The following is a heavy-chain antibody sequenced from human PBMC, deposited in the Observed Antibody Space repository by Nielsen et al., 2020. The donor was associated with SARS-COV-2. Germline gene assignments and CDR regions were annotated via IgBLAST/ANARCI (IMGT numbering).Heavy chain of an antibody. D-gene: IGHD6-19*01. Sequence: SETLSLTCAVYGGSFSGYYWSWIRQPPGKGLEWIGEINHSGSTNYNPSLKSRVIISVDTSKNQFSLKLSSVTAADTAVYYCARGSQWLVRGRWFDPWGQGTLVTVSS. CDR3: ARGSQWLVRGRWFDP. CDR1: GGSFSGYY. V-gene: IGHV4-34*01. CDR2: INHSGST. J-gene: IGHJ5*02.